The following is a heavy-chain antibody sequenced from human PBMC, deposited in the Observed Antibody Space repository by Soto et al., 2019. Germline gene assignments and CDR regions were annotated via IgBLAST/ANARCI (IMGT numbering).Heavy chain of an antibody. CDR3: ARDRGYSGYDGDYYYYGMDV. J-gene: IGHJ6*02. CDR1: GGSISSYY. Sequence: SETLSLNCTVSGGSISSYYWSWIRQPPGKGLEWIGYIYYSGSTNYNPSLKSRVTISVDTSKNQFSLKLSSVTAADTAVYYCARDRGYSGYDGDYYYYGMDVWGQGTTVTVSS. V-gene: IGHV4-59*01. CDR2: IYYSGST. D-gene: IGHD5-12*01.